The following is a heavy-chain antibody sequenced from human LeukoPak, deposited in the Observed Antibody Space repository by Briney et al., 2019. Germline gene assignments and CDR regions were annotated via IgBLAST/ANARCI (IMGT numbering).Heavy chain of an antibody. CDR3: AREMDDFWSGSLFDY. D-gene: IGHD3-3*01. CDR1: GGSISSYY. Sequence: SETLSLTCTVSGGSISSYYWSWIRQPAGKGLEWIGRIYTSGSTNYNPSLKSRVTMSVDTSKNQFSLKLSSVTAADTAVYYCAREMDDFWSGSLFDYWGQGTLVTVSS. CDR2: IYTSGST. V-gene: IGHV4-4*07. J-gene: IGHJ4*02.